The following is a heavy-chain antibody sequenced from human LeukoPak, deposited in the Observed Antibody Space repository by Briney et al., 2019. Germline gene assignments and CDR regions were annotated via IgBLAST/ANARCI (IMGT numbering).Heavy chain of an antibody. CDR3: AREGGFYRPLDY. J-gene: IGHJ4*02. Sequence: SETLSLTCSVSGGSIRSYYWGWIRQPPGKALEWIGYISNSGTTNYNPSLKSRVTISVDTRKNQFSLKLTSVTAADTAVYYCAREGGFYRPLDYTGQGTLVTVSS. D-gene: IGHD3-3*01. V-gene: IGHV4-59*01. CDR2: ISNSGTT. CDR1: GGSIRSYY.